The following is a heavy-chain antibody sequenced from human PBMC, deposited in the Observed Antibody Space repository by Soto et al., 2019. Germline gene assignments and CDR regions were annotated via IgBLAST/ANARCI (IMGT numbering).Heavy chain of an antibody. V-gene: IGHV3-30*18. CDR3: AKEGTPYTSSHLDN. J-gene: IGHJ4*02. CDR1: GFTFRTFG. D-gene: IGHD6-19*01. CDR2: VSHDGIIQ. Sequence: QVQLVESGGGVVQSGRSLRLSCVASGFTFRTFGMQWVRQVPGKGLEWVAVVSHDGIIQHYADSVKGRFSISRDNFKNTVYLQMYRLRPDDTAVCYCAKEGTPYTSSHLDNWGQGTLVTVSS.